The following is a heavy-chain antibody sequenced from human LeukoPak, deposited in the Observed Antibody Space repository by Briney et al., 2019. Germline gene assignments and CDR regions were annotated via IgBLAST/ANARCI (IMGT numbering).Heavy chain of an antibody. CDR1: GFSIISYS. CDR3: ARDGDGLKPLDY. J-gene: IGHJ4*02. V-gene: IGHV3-21*01. CDR2: ISSSSSDI. Sequence: GGSLRLSCAASGFSIISYSMNWVRQAPGKWLEWVSSISSSSSDIYYADSVKGRFTISRDNAKNSLYLQMNSLRAEDTAIYYCARDGDGLKPLDYWGQGTLVIVSS. D-gene: IGHD5-24*01.